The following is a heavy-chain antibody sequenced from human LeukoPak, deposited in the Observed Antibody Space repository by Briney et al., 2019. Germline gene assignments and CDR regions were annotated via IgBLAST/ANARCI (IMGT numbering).Heavy chain of an antibody. J-gene: IGHJ4*02. CDR2: ISDSGGRT. Sequence: GRSLRLSCAVSGITLSNYGMSWVRQAPGKGLEWVAGISDSGGRTKYADSVKGRFTISRDTPKNTLYLQMNSLRAEDTAVYFCAKRGVVIRVILVGFHKEAYYFDSWGQGALVTVSS. CDR1: GITLSNYG. CDR3: AKRGVVIRVILVGFHKEAYYFDS. D-gene: IGHD3-22*01. V-gene: IGHV3-23*01.